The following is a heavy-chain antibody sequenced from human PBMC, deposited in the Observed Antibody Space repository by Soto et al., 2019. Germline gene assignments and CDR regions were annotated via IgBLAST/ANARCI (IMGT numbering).Heavy chain of an antibody. V-gene: IGHV3-20*04. Sequence: GGSLRLSCAASGFTFDDYGMSWVRQAPGKGLEWVSGINWNGGSTGYADSVKGRFTISRDNAKNSLYLQMNSLRAEDTALYYCARVSLKNYGDWCFDYWGQGTLVTVSS. CDR1: GFTFDDYG. CDR3: ARVSLKNYGDWCFDY. D-gene: IGHD4-17*01. J-gene: IGHJ4*02. CDR2: INWNGGST.